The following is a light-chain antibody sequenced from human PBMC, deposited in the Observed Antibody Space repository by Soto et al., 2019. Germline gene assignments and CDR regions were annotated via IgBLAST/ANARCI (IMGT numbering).Light chain of an antibody. CDR3: LHYNDWPRWT. CDR2: GAS. CDR1: QSVSSD. V-gene: IGKV3-15*01. Sequence: EIVMTQSPATLSLSPGERATLSCRASQSVSSDLAWYQQVPGQAPRLPIFGASTRATGIPARFSGSGSGTEFTLTISSLQSEDFAVYYCLHYNDWPRWTFGQGTKVDIK. J-gene: IGKJ1*01.